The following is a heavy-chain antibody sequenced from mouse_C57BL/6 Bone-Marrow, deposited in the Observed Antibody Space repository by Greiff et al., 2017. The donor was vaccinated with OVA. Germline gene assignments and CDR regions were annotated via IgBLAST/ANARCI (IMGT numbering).Heavy chain of an antibody. D-gene: IGHD1-2*01. CDR2: ISSGGSYT. CDR3: ARHHYGDSRCFDV. V-gene: IGHV5-6*01. CDR1: GFTFSSYG. J-gene: IGHJ1*03. Sequence: EVKLQESGGDLVKPGGSLKLSCAASGFTFSSYGMPWVRQTPDKRLEWVATISSGGSYTYYPASVKGRFTISTDNAKNTLYLQISSLTSEDTAIYYCARHHYGDSRCFDVWGTGTAVTVSA.